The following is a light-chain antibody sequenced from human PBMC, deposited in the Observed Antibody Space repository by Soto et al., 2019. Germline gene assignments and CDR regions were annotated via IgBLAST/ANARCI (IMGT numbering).Light chain of an antibody. Sequence: VLPPSLGTLSFAPVEIAPLSCISSQSVTIGYLAWFQQKPGQAPRLLIYGARTRATGVTDRFSASGSGKDFSITISRMENEDFEVYYCKKYGTSQRKFGKGNKVDIK. J-gene: IGKJ1*01. CDR2: GAR. CDR1: QSVTIGY. V-gene: IGKV3-20*01. CDR3: KKYGTSQRK.